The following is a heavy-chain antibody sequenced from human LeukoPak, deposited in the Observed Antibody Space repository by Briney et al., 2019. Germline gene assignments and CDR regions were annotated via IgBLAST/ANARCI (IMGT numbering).Heavy chain of an antibody. Sequence: SETLSLTCTVSGGSISSYYWSWIRQPPGKGLEWIGRIYTSGSTNYNPSLKSRVTMSVDTSKNQVSLKLSSVTAADTAVYYCARDFGVAVAGSLDYWGQGTLVTGSS. D-gene: IGHD6-19*01. V-gene: IGHV4-4*07. CDR1: GGSISSYY. CDR3: ARDFGVAVAGSLDY. J-gene: IGHJ4*02. CDR2: IYTSGST.